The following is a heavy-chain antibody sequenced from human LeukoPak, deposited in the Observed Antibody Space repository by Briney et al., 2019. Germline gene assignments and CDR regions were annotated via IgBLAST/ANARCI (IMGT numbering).Heavy chain of an antibody. D-gene: IGHD1-26*01. CDR3: AKGGNSGSYSPFDY. CDR1: GFTFRSYA. Sequence: GGSLRLSCAASGFTFRSYAMSWVRQARGKGLEWVSAISGSGGSKYYADSVKGRFTISRDNSKNTLYLQMNSLRAEDTAIYYCAKGGNSGSYSPFDYWGQGTLVTVSS. CDR2: ISGSGGSK. J-gene: IGHJ4*02. V-gene: IGHV3-23*01.